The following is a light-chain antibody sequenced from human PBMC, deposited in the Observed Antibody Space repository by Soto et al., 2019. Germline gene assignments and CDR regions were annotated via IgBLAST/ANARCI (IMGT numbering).Light chain of an antibody. V-gene: IGLV1-44*01. J-gene: IGLJ3*02. CDR1: SSNIGSEH. CDR3: AAWDDSLKGWV. CDR2: ANN. Sequence: QSVLTQPPSASGTPGQRVTISCSGNSSNIGSEHVNWYQQVTGTAPKLLIYANNQRPSGVPDRFSVSKSGTSASLAIGGLQSEDEADYYCAAWDDSLKGWVFGGGTKLTVL.